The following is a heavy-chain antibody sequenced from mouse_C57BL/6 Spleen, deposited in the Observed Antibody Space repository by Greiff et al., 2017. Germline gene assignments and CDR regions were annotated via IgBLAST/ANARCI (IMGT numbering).Heavy chain of an antibody. CDR3: ARNYDGC. V-gene: IGHV1-4*01. CDR1: GYTFPSYT. D-gene: IGHD1-2*01. Sequence: QVQLQQSGAELARPGASVKMSCKASGYTFPSYTLHWVKQRPGQGLEWIGYINPSSGYTKYNQKFKDKATLTAAKSSSTADIKLSSLTSEDSAVYSCARNYDGCWGQGTTLTVSS. J-gene: IGHJ2*01. CDR2: INPSSGYT.